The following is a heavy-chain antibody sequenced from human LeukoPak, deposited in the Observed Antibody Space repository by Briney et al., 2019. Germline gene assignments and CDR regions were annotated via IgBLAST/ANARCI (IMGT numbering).Heavy chain of an antibody. V-gene: IGHV3-66*02. CDR3: ARDRGGSYTDY. J-gene: IGHJ4*02. D-gene: IGHD1-26*01. CDR2: IYSGGST. CDR1: GFTVSSNY. Sequence: GGSLRLSFAASGFTVSSNYMSWVRRAPGKGLEWVSVIYSGGSTYYADSVKGRFTISRDNSKNTLYLQMNSLRAEDTAVYYCARDRGGSYTDYWGQGTLVTVSS.